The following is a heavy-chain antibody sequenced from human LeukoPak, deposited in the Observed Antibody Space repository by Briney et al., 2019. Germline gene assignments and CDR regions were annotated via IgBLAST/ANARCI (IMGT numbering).Heavy chain of an antibody. D-gene: IGHD4-17*01. Sequence: GGTLRLSCAASGFTFGIYAMSWVRQAPGKGLEWVSGISGSGDATYYADSVKGRFTISRDNSKNTLSLQMNSLRAEDTAVYYCAKHATVTTRNWFDPWGQGTLVTVSS. J-gene: IGHJ5*02. CDR1: GFTFGIYA. V-gene: IGHV3-23*01. CDR2: ISGSGDAT. CDR3: AKHATVTTRNWFDP.